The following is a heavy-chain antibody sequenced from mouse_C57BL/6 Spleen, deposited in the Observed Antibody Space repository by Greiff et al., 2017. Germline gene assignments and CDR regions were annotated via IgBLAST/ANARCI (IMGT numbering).Heavy chain of an antibody. CDR1: GYTFTDYN. CDR2: INPNNGGT. V-gene: IGHV1-22*01. D-gene: IGHD1-1*01. Sequence: VHVKQSGPELVKPGASVKMSCKASGYTFTDYNMHWVKQSHGKSLEWIGYINPNNGGTSYNQKFKGKATLTVNKSSSTAYMELRSLTSEDSAVYYCARITTVVESEVWYFDVWGTGTTVTVSS. CDR3: ARITTVVESEVWYFDV. J-gene: IGHJ1*03.